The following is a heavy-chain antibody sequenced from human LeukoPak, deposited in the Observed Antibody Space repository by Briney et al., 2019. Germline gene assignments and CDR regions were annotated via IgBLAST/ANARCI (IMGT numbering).Heavy chain of an antibody. CDR2: ISGSGGST. J-gene: IGHJ4*02. CDR1: GFTFSDYW. CDR3: AKLEWSSTSCYDY. V-gene: IGHV3-23*01. Sequence: GGSLRLSCAGSGFTFSDYWMTWVRQAPGKGLEWVSAISGSGGSTYYADSVKGRFTISRDNSKNTLYLQMNSLRAEDTAVYYCAKLEWSSTSCYDYWGQGTLVTVSS. D-gene: IGHD2-2*01.